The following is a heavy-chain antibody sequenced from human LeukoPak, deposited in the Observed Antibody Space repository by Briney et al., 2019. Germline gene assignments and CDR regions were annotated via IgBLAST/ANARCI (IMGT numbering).Heavy chain of an antibody. CDR1: GFTFRNYG. CDR2: IWHDGSHS. V-gene: IGHV3-33*06. D-gene: IGHD4-17*01. CDR3: AKDNDAYGDSYFDS. J-gene: IGHJ4*02. Sequence: GGSLRLSCAASGFTFRNYGFHWVSQAPDKGLEWVAVIWHDGSHSYYSDSVKGRFTISRDNAKNTVYLHMDSLRVEDTAIYYCAKDNDAYGDSYFDSWGQGTLVAVS.